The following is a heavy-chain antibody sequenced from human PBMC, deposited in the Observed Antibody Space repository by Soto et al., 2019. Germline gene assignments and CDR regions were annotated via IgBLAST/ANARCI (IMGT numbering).Heavy chain of an antibody. CDR2: IYHSGST. CDR1: SGSISSAHW. Sequence: QVQLQESGPGLVKPSGTLSLTCAVSSGSISSAHWWNWVRQPPGKGLEWIGDIYHSGSTNYNPSLKSRVTVSVDKSMNQFSLQLNSVTAADTAVYYCATNSYYSLGVWRQGTTVTVSS. CDR3: ATNSYYSLGV. V-gene: IGHV4-4*02. J-gene: IGHJ6*02.